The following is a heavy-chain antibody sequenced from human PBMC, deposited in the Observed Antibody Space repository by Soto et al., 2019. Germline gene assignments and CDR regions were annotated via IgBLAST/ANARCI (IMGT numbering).Heavy chain of an antibody. CDR1: GFSLSARGEG. V-gene: IGHV2-5*02. CDR3: AHRPFNSACHDAYDI. CDR2: IYWDDDK. Sequence: QITLKASGPTLVKPTETLTLTCTFSGFSLSARGEGVGWIRQPPGKALEWLAIIYWDDDKRYSPSLRTTFTITKDTSKNQVVLTMTNMDPVDTSTYFCAHRPFNSACHDAYDIWGPGTMVTVSS. D-gene: IGHD5-18*01. J-gene: IGHJ3*02.